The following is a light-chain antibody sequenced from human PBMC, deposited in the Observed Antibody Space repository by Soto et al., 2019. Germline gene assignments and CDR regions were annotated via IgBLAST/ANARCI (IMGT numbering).Light chain of an antibody. CDR3: NSYTTLSNRV. V-gene: IGLV2-14*01. Sequence: QSVLTQPASVSGSPGQSITISCTGTSSDLAIYNYVSWYQQQPGKAPKLMIYQVTNRPSGVSNRFSGSRSGNTASLTISGLQAEDEANYYCNSYTTLSNRVFGTGTKVTV. J-gene: IGLJ1*01. CDR2: QVT. CDR1: SSDLAIYNY.